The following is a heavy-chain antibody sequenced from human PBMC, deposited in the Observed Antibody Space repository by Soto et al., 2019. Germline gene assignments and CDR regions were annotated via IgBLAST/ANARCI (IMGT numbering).Heavy chain of an antibody. CDR3: TGRDDGYNPIHGMDV. J-gene: IGHJ6*02. V-gene: IGHV1-69*13. D-gene: IGHD5-12*01. CDR1: GGSFSSYA. CDR2: IIPIFGTA. Sequence: SVKVSCKASGGSFSSYAISWVRQAPGQGLEWMGGIIPIFGTANYAQKFQGRVTITADESTSTAYMELSSLRSEDTAVYYCTGRDDGYNPIHGMDVWGQGTTVTVSS.